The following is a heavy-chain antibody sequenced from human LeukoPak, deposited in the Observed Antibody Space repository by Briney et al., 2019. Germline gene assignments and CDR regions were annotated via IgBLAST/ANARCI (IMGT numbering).Heavy chain of an antibody. V-gene: IGHV4-38-2*02. CDR2: IYHSGST. Sequence: PSETLSLTCTVSGYSISSGYYWGWIRQPPGKGLEWIGSIYHSGSTYYNPSLKSRVTISVDTSKNQFSLKLSSVTAADTAVYYCARDIDILTGFDYWGQGTLVTVSS. CDR1: GYSISSGYY. CDR3: ARDIDILTGFDY. D-gene: IGHD3-9*01. J-gene: IGHJ4*02.